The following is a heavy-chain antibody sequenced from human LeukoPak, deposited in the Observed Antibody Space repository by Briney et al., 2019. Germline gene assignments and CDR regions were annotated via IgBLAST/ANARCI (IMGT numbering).Heavy chain of an antibody. V-gene: IGHV4-59*08. D-gene: IGHD2-15*01. CDR3: ARFGYCSGGSCIDY. Sequence: PSETLSLTCTVSGGSISSYYGSWIRQPPGKGLEWIGYISYSGSTNYNPSLKSRVTISVDTSKNQFSLKLSSVTAADTAVYYCARFGYCSGGSCIDYWGQGTLVTVSS. J-gene: IGHJ4*02. CDR1: GGSISSYY. CDR2: ISYSGST.